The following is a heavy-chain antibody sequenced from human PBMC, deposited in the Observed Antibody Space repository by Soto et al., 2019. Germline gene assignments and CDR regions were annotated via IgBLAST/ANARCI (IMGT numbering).Heavy chain of an antibody. CDR3: ATMYYDYVWGSYRVSDY. CDR2: ISSNGGST. Sequence: GGSLRLSCSASGFTFSSYAMHWVRQAPGKGLEYVSAISSNGGSTYYADSVKGRFTISRDNSKNTLYLQMSSLRAEDTAVYYCATMYYDYVWGSYRVSDYWGQGTLVTVSS. CDR1: GFTFSSYA. V-gene: IGHV3-64D*06. D-gene: IGHD3-16*02. J-gene: IGHJ4*02.